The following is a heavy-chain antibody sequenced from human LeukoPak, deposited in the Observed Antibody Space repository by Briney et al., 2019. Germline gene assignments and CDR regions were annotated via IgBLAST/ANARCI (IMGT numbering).Heavy chain of an antibody. CDR1: GFTFSDYY. J-gene: IGHJ4*02. Sequence: PGGSLRLSCAASGFTFSDYYMSWIRQAPGKGLEWVSAISGSGGSSFYADSVKGRFTISRDNSKNTLYLQMNSLRAEDTAVYYCAKHPGTAVAGTGYWGQGTLVTVSS. V-gene: IGHV3-23*01. CDR3: AKHPGTAVAGTGY. D-gene: IGHD6-19*01. CDR2: ISGSGGSS.